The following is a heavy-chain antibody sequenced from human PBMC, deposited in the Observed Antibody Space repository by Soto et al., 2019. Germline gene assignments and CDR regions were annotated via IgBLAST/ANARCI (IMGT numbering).Heavy chain of an antibody. CDR3: ARDVSKSAGVFGP. V-gene: IGHV1-69*12. J-gene: IGHJ5*02. CDR2: IIPIFGTA. D-gene: IGHD3-10*01. Sequence: QVQLVQSGAEVKKPGSSVKVSCKASGGTFSSYAISWVRQAPGQGLEWMGGIIPIFGTANYAQKYQGKGTFTADESKSTAYMELSSLRSEDTAVYYCARDVSKSAGVFGPWGQGTLVTVSS. CDR1: GGTFSSYA.